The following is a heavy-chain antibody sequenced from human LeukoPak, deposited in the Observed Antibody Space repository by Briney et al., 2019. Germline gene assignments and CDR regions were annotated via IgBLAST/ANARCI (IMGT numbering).Heavy chain of an antibody. CDR2: IGTTSDT. J-gene: IGHJ4*02. D-gene: IGHD4-17*01. Sequence: PGGSLRLSCAASGFTFSSYDMHWVRQVTGKGLEWVSSIGTTSDTHYAVSVKGRFTISRENAKNSLYLQMSSLSAGDTAVYYCARSFYGDYPYWGQGTLVTVSS. CDR1: GFTFSSYD. V-gene: IGHV3-13*01. CDR3: ARSFYGDYPY.